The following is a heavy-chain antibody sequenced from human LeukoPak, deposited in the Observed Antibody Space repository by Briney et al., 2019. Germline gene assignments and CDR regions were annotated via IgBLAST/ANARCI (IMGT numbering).Heavy chain of an antibody. CDR3: AKALRSERDPGGDY. J-gene: IGHJ4*02. CDR1: GFTFSSYG. D-gene: IGHD1-1*01. CDR2: ISYDGSNK. V-gene: IGHV3-30*18. Sequence: GGSLRLSCAASGFTFSSYGMHWVRQAPGKGLEWVAVISYDGSNKYYADSVKGRFTISRDNSKNTLYLQMNSLRAEDTAVYYCAKALRSERDPGGDYWGQGTLVTVSS.